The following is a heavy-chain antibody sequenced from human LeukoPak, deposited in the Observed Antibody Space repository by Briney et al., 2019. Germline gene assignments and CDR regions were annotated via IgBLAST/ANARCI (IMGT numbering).Heavy chain of an antibody. CDR3: ARDGVAAAGTGFWDYYYYYMDV. V-gene: IGHV3-15*01. J-gene: IGHJ6*03. CDR2: IKTSTDDGTT. Sequence: PGGSLRLSCAASGFTFSNAWMTWVRQAPGKGLEWVGRIKTSTDDGTTDYAAPVKGRFTISRDDSKNTLYLQMNNLKTEDTAVYYCARDGVAAAGTGFWDYYYYYMDVWGKGTTVTVSS. CDR1: GFTFSNAW. D-gene: IGHD6-13*01.